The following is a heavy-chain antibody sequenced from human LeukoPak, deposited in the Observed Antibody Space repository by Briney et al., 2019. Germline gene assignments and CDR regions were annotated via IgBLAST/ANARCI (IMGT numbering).Heavy chain of an antibody. V-gene: IGHV1-46*01. Sequence: ASVKVSCTASGYTFTSYNMHWVRHAPGQGLEWMGIINPSGGSTSYAQKFQGRVTMTRDTSTSTVYMELSSLRSEDTAVYYCARDRGSKRVAYCGGDCYIGYFDLWGRGTLVSVSS. CDR2: INPSGGST. D-gene: IGHD2-21*02. CDR1: GYTFTSYN. J-gene: IGHJ2*01. CDR3: ARDRGSKRVAYCGGDCYIGYFDL.